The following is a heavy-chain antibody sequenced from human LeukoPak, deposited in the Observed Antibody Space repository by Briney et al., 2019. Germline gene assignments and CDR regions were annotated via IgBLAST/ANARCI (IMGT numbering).Heavy chain of an antibody. D-gene: IGHD5-12*01. V-gene: IGHV3-7*01. Sequence: GGSLRLSCEASGFSFSAAWMTWVRQAPGKGLEWVATIKNDGSDKYYVDSVKGRFTLSRDNTKNLVYLQMNSLRVEDTAVYYCVNLGYSDGGQGTLVTVSS. CDR1: GFSFSAAW. CDR3: VNLGYSD. CDR2: IKNDGSDK. J-gene: IGHJ4*02.